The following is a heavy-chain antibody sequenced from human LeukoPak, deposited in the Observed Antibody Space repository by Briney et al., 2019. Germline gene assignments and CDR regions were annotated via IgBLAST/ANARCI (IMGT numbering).Heavy chain of an antibody. CDR1: GYSFTSYW. D-gene: IGHD2-8*01. CDR2: IYPGDSDT. J-gene: IGHJ6*03. V-gene: IGHV5-51*07. Sequence: GESLKISCKGSGYSFTSYWIGWVHQMPGKGLEWMGIIYPGDSDTRYSPSFQGQVTISADKSISTAYLQWSSLKASDTAMYYCARQLLHCTNGVCNYYYMDVWGKGTTVTVSS. CDR3: ARQLLHCTNGVCNYYYMDV.